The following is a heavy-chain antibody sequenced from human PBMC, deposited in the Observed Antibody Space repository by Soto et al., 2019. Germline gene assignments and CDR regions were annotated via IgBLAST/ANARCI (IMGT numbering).Heavy chain of an antibody. V-gene: IGHV4-31*03. CDR2: IYYSGST. Sequence: TLSLTCTVSGGSISSGGYYWSWIRQHPGKGLEWIGYIYYSGSTYYNPSLKSRVTISVDTSKNQFSLKLSSVTAADTAVYYCARVAPFTTVTFDYWGQGTLVTVSS. D-gene: IGHD4-4*01. CDR3: ARVAPFTTVTFDY. CDR1: GGSISSGGYY. J-gene: IGHJ4*02.